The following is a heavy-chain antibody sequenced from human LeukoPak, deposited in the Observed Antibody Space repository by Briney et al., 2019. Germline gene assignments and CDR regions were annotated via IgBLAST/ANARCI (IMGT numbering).Heavy chain of an antibody. CDR1: GFTFSSYA. V-gene: IGHV3-64D*06. D-gene: IGHD5-12*01. Sequence: GGSLRLSCSASGFTFSSYAMHWVRQAPGKGLEYVSSISSNGGSTYYADSVKGRFTISRDNAKNTLFLQMSSLRTEDTAVYYCASPYSGYDYNFDHWGQGTLVTVSS. J-gene: IGHJ4*02. CDR3: ASPYSGYDYNFDH. CDR2: ISSNGGST.